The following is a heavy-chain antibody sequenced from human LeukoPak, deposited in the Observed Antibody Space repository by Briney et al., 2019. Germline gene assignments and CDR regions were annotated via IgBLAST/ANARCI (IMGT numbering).Heavy chain of an antibody. Sequence: AASVKVSCKASGYTFTSYYMHWVRQAPGQGLEWMGIINPSGGSTSYAQKFQGRVTMARDTSTSTVYMELSSLRSEDTAVYYCARFYDSSGYSYDAFDIWGQGTMVTVSS. CDR2: INPSGGST. CDR3: ARFYDSSGYSYDAFDI. D-gene: IGHD3-22*01. CDR1: GYTFTSYY. J-gene: IGHJ3*02. V-gene: IGHV1-46*01.